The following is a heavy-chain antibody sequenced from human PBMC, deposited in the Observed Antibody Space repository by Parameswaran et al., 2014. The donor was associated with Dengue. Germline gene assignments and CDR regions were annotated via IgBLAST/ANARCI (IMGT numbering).Heavy chain of an antibody. CDR3: ARVPLVATIFVRGENRYFDY. CDR2: INHSGST. D-gene: IGHD5-12*01. Sequence: PGKGLEWIGEINHSGSTNYNPSLKSRVTISVDTSKNQFSLKLSSVTVADTAVYYCARVPLVATIFVRGENRYFDYWGQGTLVTVSS. V-gene: IGHV4-34*01. J-gene: IGHJ4*02.